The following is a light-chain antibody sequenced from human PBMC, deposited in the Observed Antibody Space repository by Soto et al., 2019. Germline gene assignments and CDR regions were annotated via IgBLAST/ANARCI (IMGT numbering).Light chain of an antibody. CDR2: EVS. V-gene: IGLV2-23*02. CDR3: GSHAAGSTLI. Sequence: SVLTQPAPLSWSPGQSITLSFPGTNKVVGSYNLVSWYQQHPGKAPKLMIYEVSKRPSGVSHRFSGSKSGNTAPLTISGLQPEDETYYYCGSHAAGSTLIFGGGTKVTV. J-gene: IGLJ2*01. CDR1: NKVVGSYNL.